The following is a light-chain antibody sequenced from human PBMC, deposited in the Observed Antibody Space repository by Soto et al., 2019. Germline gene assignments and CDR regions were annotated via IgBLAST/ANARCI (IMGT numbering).Light chain of an antibody. J-gene: IGKJ2*01. CDR3: QQYNNWPHT. CDR2: GAS. CDR1: QGVTYN. V-gene: IGKV3-15*01. Sequence: EIVMTQSPATLPVSPGESATLSCRASQGVTYNLAWYQQKPGQAPRLLIYGASTRATGIPARFSGSGSGTEFTLTISSLQSEDFAVYHCQQYNNWPHTFGRGTKLEIK.